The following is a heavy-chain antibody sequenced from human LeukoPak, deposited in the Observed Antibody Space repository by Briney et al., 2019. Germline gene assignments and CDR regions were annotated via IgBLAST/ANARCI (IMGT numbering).Heavy chain of an antibody. CDR2: INHSGST. CDR3: ARHRNLWGSRYYFDY. J-gene: IGHJ4*02. D-gene: IGHD7-27*01. V-gene: IGHV4-34*01. CDR1: GGSVSGYY. Sequence: SKTLSLTCAVYGGSVSGYYWSWIRQPPGKGLEWIGEINHSGSTNYNPSLKSRVTISVDTSKNQFSLKLSSVTAADTAVYYCARHRNLWGSRYYFDYWGQGTLVTVSS.